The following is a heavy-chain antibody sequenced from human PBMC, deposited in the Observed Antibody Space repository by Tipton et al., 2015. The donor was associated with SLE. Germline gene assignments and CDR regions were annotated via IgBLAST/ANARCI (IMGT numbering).Heavy chain of an antibody. CDR1: GGSISSGGYY. D-gene: IGHD1-1*01. CDR3: ARLDARRDAFDI. J-gene: IGHJ3*02. V-gene: IGHV4-61*08. CDR2: IYYSGST. Sequence: TLSLTCTVSGGSISSGGYYWSWIRQHPVKGLEWIGYIYYSGSTNYNPSLKSRVTISVDTSKNQFSLKLSSVTAADTAVYYCARLDARRDAFDIWGQGTMVTVSS.